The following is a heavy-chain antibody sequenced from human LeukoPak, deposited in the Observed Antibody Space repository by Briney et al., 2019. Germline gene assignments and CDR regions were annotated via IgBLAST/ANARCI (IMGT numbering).Heavy chain of an antibody. Sequence: SETLSLTCNVSGGSFTNYYWSWIRQTPEKGLEWIGQINHSGDISYNPSLRSRVTLSVDRSKNQFSLKVTSVTAADTGVYYCARGPGTVGLSPWGQGTLVTVSS. J-gene: IGHJ5*02. CDR3: ARGPGTVGLSP. CDR2: INHSGDI. D-gene: IGHD1/OR15-1a*01. V-gene: IGHV4-34*01. CDR1: GGSFTNYY.